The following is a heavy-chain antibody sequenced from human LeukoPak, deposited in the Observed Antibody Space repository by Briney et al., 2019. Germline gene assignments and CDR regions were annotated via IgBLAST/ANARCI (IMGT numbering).Heavy chain of an antibody. Sequence: GGSLRLSCAASGFTFSSAWMNWVRQAPGKGLEWVGRTRNKANSYTTEYAASVRGRFTISRDDSKNSLYLQMNSLKTEDTAVYYCARGSRGIDYWGQGTLVTVSS. V-gene: IGHV3-72*01. CDR3: ARGSRGIDY. D-gene: IGHD2-15*01. CDR2: TRNKANSYTT. CDR1: GFTFSSAW. J-gene: IGHJ4*02.